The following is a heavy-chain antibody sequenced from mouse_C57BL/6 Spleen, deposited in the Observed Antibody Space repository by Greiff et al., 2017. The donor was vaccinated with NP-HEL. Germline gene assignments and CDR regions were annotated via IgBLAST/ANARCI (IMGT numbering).Heavy chain of an antibody. Sequence: VQLQQPGAELVKPGASVKLTCKASGYTFTSYWMHWVKQRPGRGLEWIGRIDPNSGGTKYNEKFKSKATLTVDKPSSTAYMQLSSLTSEDSAVYYCARCEGYDYDEDYYAMDYWGQGTSVTVSS. J-gene: IGHJ4*01. CDR1: GYTFTSYW. CDR2: IDPNSGGT. CDR3: ARCEGYDYDEDYYAMDY. D-gene: IGHD2-4*01. V-gene: IGHV1-72*01.